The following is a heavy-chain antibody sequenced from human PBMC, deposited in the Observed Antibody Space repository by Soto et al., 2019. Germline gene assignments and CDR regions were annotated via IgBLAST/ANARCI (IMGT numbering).Heavy chain of an antibody. Sequence: QLQLQESGPGLVKPSETLTLTCTVSGVSINSTGYHWAWIRQTPGKGLEWIRTLSYTGSTYYNPSLQSRVTISVDTSKNQFALKLSSVTAADTAVYYCARHLAIRTVATSGGWFDPWGQGTLVTVSS. CDR1: GVSINSTGYH. CDR2: LSYTGST. V-gene: IGHV4-39*01. D-gene: IGHD5-12*01. J-gene: IGHJ5*02. CDR3: ARHLAIRTVATSGGWFDP.